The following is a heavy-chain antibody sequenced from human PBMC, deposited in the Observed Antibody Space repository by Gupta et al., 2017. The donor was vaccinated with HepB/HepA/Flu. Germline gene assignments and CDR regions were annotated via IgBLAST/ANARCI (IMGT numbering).Heavy chain of an antibody. CDR2: IIPIFGTA. D-gene: IGHD5-18*01. V-gene: IGHV1-69*01. CDR3: ARVDTAMGHYYYYYMDV. CDR1: GGTFSSYA. Sequence: QVQLVQSGAEVKKPGSSVTVSCKASGGTFSSYAISWVRQAPGQGLEWMGGIIPIFGTANYAQKFQGRVTITADESTSTAYMELSSLRSEDTAVYYCARVDTAMGHYYYYYMDVWGKGTTVTVSS. J-gene: IGHJ6*03.